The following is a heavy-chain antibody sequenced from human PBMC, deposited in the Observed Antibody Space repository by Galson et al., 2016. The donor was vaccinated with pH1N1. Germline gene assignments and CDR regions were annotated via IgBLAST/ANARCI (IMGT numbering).Heavy chain of an antibody. Sequence: LRLSCAASGVTVSNNYMSWVRQAPGKGLEWVSCIYSGGDTYYADSVKGRFTVSRDSSKNTVYLQMNSLRAEDTAVYYCARDTGAWGQGTLVTVSS. V-gene: IGHV3-53*01. D-gene: IGHD7-27*01. J-gene: IGHJ5*02. CDR1: GVTVSNNY. CDR2: IYSGGDT. CDR3: ARDTGA.